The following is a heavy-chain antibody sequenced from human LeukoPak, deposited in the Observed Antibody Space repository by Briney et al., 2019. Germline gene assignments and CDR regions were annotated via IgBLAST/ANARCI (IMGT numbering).Heavy chain of an antibody. J-gene: IGHJ4*02. CDR1: GYTFTSYG. CDR2: ISAYNGNT. V-gene: IGHV1-18*01. D-gene: IGHD2-21*02. CDR3: AKWLVTAAGGRYFDY. Sequence: ASVKVSCKASGYTFTSYGISWVRQAPGQGLEWMGWISAYNGNTNYAQKLQGRVTMTTDTSTSTAYMELRSLRSDDTAVYYCAKWLVTAAGGRYFDYWGQGTLVTVSS.